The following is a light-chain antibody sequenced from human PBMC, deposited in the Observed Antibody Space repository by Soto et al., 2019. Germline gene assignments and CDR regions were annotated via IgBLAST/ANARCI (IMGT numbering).Light chain of an antibody. CDR2: DAS. Sequence: DLQITQSPSTLSASLGDRVTITFRASQSISRWLAWHQQKPGKAPRLLIYDASNLQRGVPSRFSGSGSGTEFTLTITSLQPEDFATYYCQQYKSYWTFGQGTKVDI. CDR1: QSISRW. CDR3: QQYKSYWT. J-gene: IGKJ1*01. V-gene: IGKV1-5*01.